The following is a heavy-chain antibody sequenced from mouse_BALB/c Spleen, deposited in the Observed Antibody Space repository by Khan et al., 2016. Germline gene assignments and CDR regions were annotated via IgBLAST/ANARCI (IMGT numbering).Heavy chain of an antibody. Sequence: QVQLQQSGAELARPGASVKLSCKASGYTFTSYWMQWVKQRPGQGLEWIGAIYPGDGDTRYTQKFKDKATLTADKSSSTAYMQLSSLVSEDSAVYYCARGIPPDYWGQGTTLTVSS. CDR3: ARGIPPDY. J-gene: IGHJ2*01. CDR1: GYTFTSYW. V-gene: IGHV1-87*01. CDR2: IYPGDGDT.